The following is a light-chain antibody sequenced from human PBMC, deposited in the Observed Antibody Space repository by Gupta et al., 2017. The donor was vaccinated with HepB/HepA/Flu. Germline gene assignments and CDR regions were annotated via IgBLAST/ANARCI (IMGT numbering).Light chain of an antibody. CDR1: QGLVSSDENTY. CDR2: KVS. V-gene: IGKV2-30*01. CDR3: MQASHWPRT. J-gene: IGKJ4*01. Sequence: DVVMTQSPLSLPVPLGQPASICHRSSQGLVSSDENTYLNWFHQRPGQSPRLLTYKVSDRDSGVPDRFSGSESGNMYTLRISRVEAEDVGIYYCMQASHWPRTFGGGTKVEIK.